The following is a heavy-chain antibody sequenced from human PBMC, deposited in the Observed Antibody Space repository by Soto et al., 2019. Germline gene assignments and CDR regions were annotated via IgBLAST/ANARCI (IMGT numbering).Heavy chain of an antibody. CDR3: ARDKGGTKLDP. CDR2: INSDGSST. Sequence: WGSLRLSCAASGFTFSSYWMHWVRQAPGKGLVWVSRINSDGSSTSYADSVKGRFTISRDNAKNTLYLQMNSLRAEDTAVYYCARDKGGTKLDPWGQGTLVTVSS. D-gene: IGHD2-8*01. CDR1: GFTFSSYW. J-gene: IGHJ5*02. V-gene: IGHV3-74*01.